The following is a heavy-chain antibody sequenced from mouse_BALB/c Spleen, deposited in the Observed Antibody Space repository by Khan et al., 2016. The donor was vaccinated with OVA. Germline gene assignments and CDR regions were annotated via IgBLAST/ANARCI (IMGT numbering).Heavy chain of an antibody. V-gene: IGHV5-6-5*01. CDR2: ISSGDST. CDR3: TIDYWFAY. J-gene: IGHJ3*01. Sequence: EVQGVESGGGLVKPGGSLKLSCAASGFTFSNYAMSWVRQSPEKRLEWVASISSGDSTYYPDSVKGRFTISRDNARNILSLQMSSLRSEDTAMYYLTIDYWFAYWGQGTLVTVSA. CDR1: GFTFSNYA.